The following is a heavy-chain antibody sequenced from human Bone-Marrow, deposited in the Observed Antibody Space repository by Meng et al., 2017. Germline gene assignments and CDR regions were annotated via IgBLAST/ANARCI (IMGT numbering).Heavy chain of an antibody. V-gene: IGHV4-34*01. D-gene: IGHD2-2*01. J-gene: IGHJ4*02. Sequence: QLHLQQWGAGLLKPAETLSLTCSVYGGSFSGYYWSWIRQPPGKGLEWIGEINHSGSTNYNPSLKSRVTMSVDTSKNQFSLKLSSVTAADTAVYYCARDCSSSSCYLDYWGQGTLVTVSS. CDR3: ARDCSSSSCYLDY. CDR2: INHSGST. CDR1: GGSFSGYY.